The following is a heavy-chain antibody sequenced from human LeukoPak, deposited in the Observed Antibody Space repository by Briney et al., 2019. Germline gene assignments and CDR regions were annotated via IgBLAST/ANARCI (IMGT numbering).Heavy chain of an antibody. V-gene: IGHV4-4*09. Sequence: SETLSLTCTVSGGSISSYYWSWIRQPPGKGLEWIGYIYTSGSTNYNPSLKSRVTISIDTSKNQFSLKLSSVTAADTAVYYCARHTTRSLYCSSTSCYTEVSYYYYMDVWGKGTTVTVSS. CDR1: GGSISSYY. CDR2: IYTSGST. CDR3: ARHTTRSLYCSSTSCYTEVSYYYYMDV. D-gene: IGHD2-2*02. J-gene: IGHJ6*03.